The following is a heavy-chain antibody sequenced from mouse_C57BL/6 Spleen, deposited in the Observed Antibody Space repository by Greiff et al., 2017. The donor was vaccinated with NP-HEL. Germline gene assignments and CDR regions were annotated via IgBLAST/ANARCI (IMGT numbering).Heavy chain of an antibody. CDR2: IHLNSGST. CDR3: ARAYYSNPWYFDV. J-gene: IGHJ1*03. D-gene: IGHD2-5*01. CDR1: GYTFTSYW. Sequence: QVQLQQPGAELVKPGASVKLSCKASGYTFTSYWMHWVKQRPGQGLEWIGMIHLNSGSTNYNEKFKSKATLTVDKSSSTAYMQLSSLTSEDSAVYYCARAYYSNPWYFDVWGTGTTVTVSS. V-gene: IGHV1-64*01.